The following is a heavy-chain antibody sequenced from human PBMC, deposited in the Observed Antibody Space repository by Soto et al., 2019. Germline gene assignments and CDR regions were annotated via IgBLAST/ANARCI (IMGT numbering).Heavy chain of an antibody. CDR2: IYYSGST. D-gene: IGHD6-19*01. V-gene: IGHV4-59*01. CDR1: GGSISSYY. CDR3: AVSIAVAGPFDY. Sequence: SETLFLTFTVSGGSISSYYWSWIRQPPGKGLEWIGYIYYSGSTNYNPSLKSRVTISVDTSKNQFSLKLSSVTAADTAVYYCAVSIAVAGPFDYWGQGTLVTVSS. J-gene: IGHJ4*02.